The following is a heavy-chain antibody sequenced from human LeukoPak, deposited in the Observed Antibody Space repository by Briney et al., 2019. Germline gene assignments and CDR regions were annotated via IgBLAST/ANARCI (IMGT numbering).Heavy chain of an antibody. D-gene: IGHD3-10*01. CDR3: ARHGLGITMVRGVIPNWFDP. Sequence: SETLSLTCTVSGGSISSGDYYWSWIRQPPGKGREWIGYIYYSGSTYYNPSLKSRVTISVDTSKNQFSLKLSSVTAADTAVYYCARHGLGITMVRGVIPNWFDPWGQGTLVTVSS. CDR1: GGSISSGDYY. V-gene: IGHV4-30-4*08. J-gene: IGHJ5*02. CDR2: IYYSGST.